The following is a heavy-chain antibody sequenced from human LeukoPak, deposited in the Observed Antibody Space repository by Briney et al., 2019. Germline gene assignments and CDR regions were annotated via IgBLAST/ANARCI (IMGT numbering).Heavy chain of an antibody. Sequence: GGSLRLSCAASGFIFHDYAMHWVRQTPGKDLEWVSGITWDSATIDYADSVKGRFTISRDNAKKSLYLQMNSLRAEDTALYYCAKQGPYCSSTSCSHAFNVWGQGTMVTVS. CDR2: ITWDSATI. CDR1: GFIFHDYA. J-gene: IGHJ3*01. CDR3: AKQGPYCSSTSCSHAFNV. D-gene: IGHD2-2*01. V-gene: IGHV3-9*01.